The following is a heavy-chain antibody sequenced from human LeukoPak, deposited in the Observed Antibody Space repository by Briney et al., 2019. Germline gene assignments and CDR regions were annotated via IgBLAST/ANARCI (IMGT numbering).Heavy chain of an antibody. CDR1: GGSISSGGYY. CDR3: ARYYDILTGTFDP. J-gene: IGHJ5*02. Sequence: SQTLSLICTVSGGSISSGGYYWSWIRQHPGKGLEWIGYIYYSGSTYYNPSLKSRVTISVDTSKNQFSLKLSSVTAADTAVYYCARYYDILTGTFDPWGQGTLVTVSS. D-gene: IGHD3-9*01. CDR2: IYYSGST. V-gene: IGHV4-31*03.